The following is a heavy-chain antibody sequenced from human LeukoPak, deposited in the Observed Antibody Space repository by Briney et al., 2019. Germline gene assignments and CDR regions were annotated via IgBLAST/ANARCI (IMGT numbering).Heavy chain of an antibody. Sequence: TGGSLRLSCAASGFTFSSYAMHWVRQAPGKGLEWVALISYDGSNEFYADSVKGRFTISRDNSKNTLYLQMNSLRAEDTAVYYCARDNGDYRLYQPDVWGKGTTVTVSS. D-gene: IGHD4-11*01. CDR3: ARDNGDYRLYQPDV. CDR1: GFTFSSYA. J-gene: IGHJ6*04. V-gene: IGHV3-30*04. CDR2: ISYDGSNE.